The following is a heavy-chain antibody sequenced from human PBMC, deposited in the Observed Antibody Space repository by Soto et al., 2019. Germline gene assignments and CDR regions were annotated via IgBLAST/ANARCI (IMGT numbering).Heavy chain of an antibody. CDR2: IYSGGST. CDR3: AKDRATWDASDY. D-gene: IGHD1-26*01. J-gene: IGHJ4*02. CDR1: GFTVSSNY. Sequence: GGSLRLSCAASGFTVSSNYMSWVRQAPGKGLEWVSVIYSGGSTYYADSVKGRFTISRDNSKNTLYLQMNSLRAEDTALYYCAKDRATWDASDYWGQGALVTVSS. V-gene: IGHV3-53*01.